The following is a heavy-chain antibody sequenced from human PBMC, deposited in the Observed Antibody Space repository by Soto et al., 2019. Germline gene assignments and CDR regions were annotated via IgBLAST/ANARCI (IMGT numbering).Heavy chain of an antibody. D-gene: IGHD6-13*01. V-gene: IGHV1-69*02. J-gene: IGHJ5*02. Sequence: SVKVSCKASGGTFSSYTISWVRQAPGQGLEWMGRIIPILGIANYAQKFQGRVTITADKSTSTAYMELSSLRSEDTAVYYCARGLAAAGTLRSWFDPWGQGTLVTAPQ. CDR2: IIPILGIA. CDR1: GGTFSSYT. CDR3: ARGLAAAGTLRSWFDP.